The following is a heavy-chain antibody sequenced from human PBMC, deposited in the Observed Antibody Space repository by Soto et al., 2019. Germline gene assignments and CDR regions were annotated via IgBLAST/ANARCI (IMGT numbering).Heavy chain of an antibody. CDR2: IIPISETT. D-gene: IGHD2-2*01. Sequence: QVQLVQYGAEVKKPGSSVKVYCKASGGTFISYAISWVRQAPGQALEWMGGIIPISETTNYAQKFKGRVTITADESKSTTYMELSSRRSEDTAVYYCARSQGSSTSLEIYYYYYYGMDVWGQGTTVTVSS. V-gene: IGHV1-69*01. J-gene: IGHJ6*02. CDR3: ARSQGSSTSLEIYYYYYYGMDV. CDR1: GGTFISYA.